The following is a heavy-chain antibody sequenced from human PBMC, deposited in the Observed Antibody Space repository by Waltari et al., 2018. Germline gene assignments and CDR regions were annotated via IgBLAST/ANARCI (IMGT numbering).Heavy chain of an antibody. CDR1: GYSISSGYY. D-gene: IGHD5-18*01. J-gene: IGHJ4*02. V-gene: IGHV4-38-2*01. Sequence: QVRLQESGPGLVKPSETLSLTCAVSGYSISSGYYWGWIRQPPGKGLEWIGSIYHRGSTYYNPSLKSRVTISVDTSKNQFSLKLSSVTAADTAVYYCARKVGGYQTFDYWGQGTLVTVSS. CDR3: ARKVGGYQTFDY. CDR2: IYHRGST.